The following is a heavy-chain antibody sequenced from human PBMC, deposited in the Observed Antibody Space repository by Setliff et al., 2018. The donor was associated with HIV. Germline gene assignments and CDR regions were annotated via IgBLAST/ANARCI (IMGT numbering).Heavy chain of an antibody. CDR3: VKDEEYIGVVSATMNMPGYYHYYYMDV. CDR1: GLTFSSYW. CDR2: INSDGSST. D-gene: IGHD2-2*01. V-gene: IGHV3-74*01. Sequence: GGSLRLSCAASGLTFSSYWMHWVRQAPGKGLVWVSRINSDGSSTSYADSVKGRFTISRDNADRSLYLQMNSLRAEDTAVYYCVKDEEYIGVVSATMNMPGYYHYYYMDVWGKGSTVTVSS. J-gene: IGHJ6*03.